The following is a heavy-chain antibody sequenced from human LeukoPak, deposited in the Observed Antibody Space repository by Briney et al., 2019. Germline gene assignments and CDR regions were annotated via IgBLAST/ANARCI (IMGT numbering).Heavy chain of an antibody. V-gene: IGHV3-7*01. CDR3: ARGTFWSGYYLEDSMDV. CDR2: IKQDGSDR. J-gene: IGHJ6*02. CDR1: GFTFRNYW. D-gene: IGHD3-3*01. Sequence: GGSLRLSCAASGFTFRNYWMSWVRQAPGTGLEWVANIKQDGSDRNYVTSVRGRFTISRDNSKNTLYLQMNSLRAEDTAVYYCARGTFWSGYYLEDSMDVWGQGTTVTVSS.